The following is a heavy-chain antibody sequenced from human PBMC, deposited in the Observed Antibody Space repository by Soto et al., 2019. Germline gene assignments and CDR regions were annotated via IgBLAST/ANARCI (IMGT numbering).Heavy chain of an antibody. CDR2: ISGSGGST. J-gene: IGHJ4*02. V-gene: IGHV3-23*01. Sequence: PGGSLRLSCAASGFTFSSYSISWVRQAPGKGLEWVSAISGSGGSTYYADSVKGRFTISRDNSKNTLYLQMNSLRAEDTAVYYCAKAPSQYSSGSPAIDYLGQGILVTVSS. CDR1: GFTFSSYS. CDR3: AKAPSQYSSGSPAIDY. D-gene: IGHD6-19*01.